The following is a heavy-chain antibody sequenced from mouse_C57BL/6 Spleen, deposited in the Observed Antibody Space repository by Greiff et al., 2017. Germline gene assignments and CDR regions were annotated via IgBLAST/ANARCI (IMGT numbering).Heavy chain of an antibody. CDR3: ARALEGYAMDY. V-gene: IGHV3-6*01. Sequence: EVKLQESGPGLVKPSQSLSLTCSVTGYSITSGYYWNWIRQFPGNKLEWMGYISYDGSNNYNPSLKNRISITRDTSKNQFFLKLNSVTTEDTATYYCARALEGYAMDYWGQGTSVTVSS. CDR2: ISYDGSN. J-gene: IGHJ4*01. CDR1: GYSITSGYY.